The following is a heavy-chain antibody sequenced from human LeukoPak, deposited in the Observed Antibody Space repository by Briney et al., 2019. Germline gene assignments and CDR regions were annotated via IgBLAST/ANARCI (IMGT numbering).Heavy chain of an antibody. CDR3: VRDGSRGYDMDV. D-gene: IGHD2-15*01. V-gene: IGHV3-48*01. Sequence: GGSLRLSCATSGFTLRYYQMNWVRQAPGKGLEWVSYINVVNGAIYYADSVKGRFTISGDIATNSVYLQMNSLRAEDTALYYCVRDGSRGYDMDVWGQETAVTVSS. CDR1: GFTLRYYQ. J-gene: IGHJ6*02. CDR2: INVVNGAI.